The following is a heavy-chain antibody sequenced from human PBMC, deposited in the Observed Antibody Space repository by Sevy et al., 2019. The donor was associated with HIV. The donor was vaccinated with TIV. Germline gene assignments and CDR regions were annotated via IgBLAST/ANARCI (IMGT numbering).Heavy chain of an antibody. J-gene: IGHJ6*02. CDR1: GFTFSSYA. V-gene: IGHV3-30-3*01. CDR2: ISYDGSNK. Sequence: GGSLRLSCAASGFTFSSYAMHWVRQAPGKGLEWVAVISYDGSNKYYADSVKGRFTISRDNSKNTLYLQMDGLRAEDTALYYCARDDGPDYYYFDMDVWGQGTMVTVSS. CDR3: ARDDGPDYYYFDMDV.